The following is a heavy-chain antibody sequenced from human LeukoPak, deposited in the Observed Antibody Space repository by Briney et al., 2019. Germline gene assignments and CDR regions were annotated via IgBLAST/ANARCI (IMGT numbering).Heavy chain of an antibody. V-gene: IGHV3-23*01. J-gene: IGHJ5*02. D-gene: IGHD3-10*01. CDR3: AKDPVRGATPPNWFDP. CDR2: ISGSGGST. CDR1: GFTFSSYA. Sequence: GGSLRLSCAASGFTFSSYAMSWVRQSPGKGLEWVSAISGSGGSTYYADSVKGRFTISRDNSKNTLYLQMNSLRAEDTAVYYCAKDPVRGATPPNWFDPWGQGTLVTVSS.